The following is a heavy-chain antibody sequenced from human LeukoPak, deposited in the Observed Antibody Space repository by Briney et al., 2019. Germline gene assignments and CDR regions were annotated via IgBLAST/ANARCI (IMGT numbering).Heavy chain of an antibody. V-gene: IGHV4-59*01. J-gene: IGHJ3*02. Sequence: SETLSLTCTVSGGSISSYYWSWIRQPPGEGLEWIGYIYYSGSTNYNPSLKSRVTISVDTSKNQFSLKLSSVTAADTAVYYCARDGDCSSTSCYAFDIWGQGTMVTVSS. D-gene: IGHD2-2*03. CDR2: IYYSGST. CDR1: GGSISSYY. CDR3: ARDGDCSSTSCYAFDI.